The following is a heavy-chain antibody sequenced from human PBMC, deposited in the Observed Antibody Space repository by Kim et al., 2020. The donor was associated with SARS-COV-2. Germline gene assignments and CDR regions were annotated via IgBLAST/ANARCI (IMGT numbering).Heavy chain of an antibody. Sequence: GGSLRLSCAVSGFTFSSYWMSWVRQAPGKGLEWVANIKQDGSEKYYVDSVKGRFTIFRDNAKNSLYLQMTSPRAEDTAVYYCARGWGDYGDYGYFQHWG. V-gene: IGHV3-7*01. CDR3: ARGWGDYGDYGYFQH. J-gene: IGHJ1*01. CDR2: IKQDGSEK. D-gene: IGHD4-17*01. CDR1: GFTFSSYW.